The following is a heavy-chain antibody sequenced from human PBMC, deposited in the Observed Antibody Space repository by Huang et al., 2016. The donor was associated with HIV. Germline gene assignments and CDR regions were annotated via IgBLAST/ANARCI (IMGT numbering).Heavy chain of an antibody. D-gene: IGHD1-20*01. CDR1: GFTFDNFA. Sequence: AASGFTFDNFAMHWVRQAPSKGLEWMAVISNYGSSKYYPDSVKGRFTISRDNSKNTLHLQMNSLRTEDTAVYYCARGVTGTTFYYYNMDFWGKGTTVIVSS. CDR2: ISNYGSSK. CDR3: ARGVTGTTFYYYNMDF. V-gene: IGHV3-30-3*01. J-gene: IGHJ6*04.